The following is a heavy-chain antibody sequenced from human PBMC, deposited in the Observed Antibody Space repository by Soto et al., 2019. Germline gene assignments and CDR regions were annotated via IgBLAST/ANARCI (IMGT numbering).Heavy chain of an antibody. CDR2: IYYSGST. D-gene: IGHD6-6*01. J-gene: IGHJ6*02. V-gene: IGHV4-31*03. CDR1: GGSISSGGYY. Sequence: QVQLQESGPGLVKPSQTLSLTCTVSGGSISSGGYYWSWIRQHPGKGLEWIGYIYYSGSTYYNPSLKSRVTISVDTSKNQCSLKLSSVTAADTAAYYCARSSTSSSYYYGMDVWGQGTTVTVSS. CDR3: ARSSTSSSYYYGMDV.